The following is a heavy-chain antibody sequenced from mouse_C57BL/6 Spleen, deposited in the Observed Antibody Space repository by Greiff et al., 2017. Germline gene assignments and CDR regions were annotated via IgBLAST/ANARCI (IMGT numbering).Heavy chain of an antibody. V-gene: IGHV2-2*01. J-gene: IGHJ3*01. Sequence: QVQLQQSGPGLVQPSQSLSITCTVSGFSLTSYGVHWVRQSPGKGLEWLGVIWSGGSTDYNAAFISRLSISKDNSKSQVFFKRNSLQADDTAIYYCARPIYDGYSLFAYWGQGTLVTVSA. CDR3: ARPIYDGYSLFAY. D-gene: IGHD2-3*01. CDR1: GFSLTSYG. CDR2: IWSGGST.